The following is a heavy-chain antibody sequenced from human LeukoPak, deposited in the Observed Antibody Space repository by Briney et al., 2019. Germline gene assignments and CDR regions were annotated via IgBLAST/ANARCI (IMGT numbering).Heavy chain of an antibody. CDR2: ISSSGSTI. CDR1: GFTFSDYY. CDR3: AIDGNSIVGATTRNS. V-gene: IGHV3-11*04. J-gene: IGHJ4*02. Sequence: PGGSLRLSCAASGFTFSDYYMSWIRQAPGKGLEWGSYISSSGSTIYYADSVKGRFTISRDNAKNSLYLQMNSLRAEDTAVYYCAIDGNSIVGATTRNSWGQGTLVTVSS. D-gene: IGHD1-26*01.